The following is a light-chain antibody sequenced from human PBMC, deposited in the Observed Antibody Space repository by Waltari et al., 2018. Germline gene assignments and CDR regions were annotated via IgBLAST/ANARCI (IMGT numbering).Light chain of an antibody. CDR1: QSVSSQ. CDR3: QQCNNAPPT. Sequence: EIVLTQSPATLSLSPGEGATLSCRASQSVSSQLVCSQQKRGQAPRLLIYDASNRATGIPARFSGSGAGTDFTLTISSLEPEDFAVYDCQQCNNAPPTFGQGTKVEIK. CDR2: DAS. J-gene: IGKJ1*01. V-gene: IGKV3-11*01.